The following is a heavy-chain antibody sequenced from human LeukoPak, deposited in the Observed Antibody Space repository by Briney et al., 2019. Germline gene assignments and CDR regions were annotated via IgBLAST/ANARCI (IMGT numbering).Heavy chain of an antibody. CDR3: ASITMVRGIDAFDI. V-gene: IGHV1-18*01. CDR2: ISAYNGNT. Sequence: GASVKVSCKASGYTFTSYGISWVRQAPGQGLEWMGWISAYNGNTNYAQKLQGRVTMTTDTSTSTAYMEPRSLRSDDTAVYYCASITMVRGIDAFDIWGQGTMVTVSS. D-gene: IGHD3-10*01. CDR1: GYTFTSYG. J-gene: IGHJ3*02.